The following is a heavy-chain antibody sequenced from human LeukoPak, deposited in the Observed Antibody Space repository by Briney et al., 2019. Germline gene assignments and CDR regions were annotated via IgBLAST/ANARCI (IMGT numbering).Heavy chain of an antibody. CDR1: GFTLSDYA. D-gene: IGHD3-10*01. CDR3: ARDLISMIRGVSSLDP. Sequence: GGSLRLSCAASGFTLSDYAMNWVRQAPGKGLEWVSSISSSSSYIYYADSVEGRFTISRDNAKNSLYLQMNSLRAEDTAVYYCARDLISMIRGVSSLDPWGQGTLVTVSS. J-gene: IGHJ5*02. CDR2: ISSSSSYI. V-gene: IGHV3-21*01.